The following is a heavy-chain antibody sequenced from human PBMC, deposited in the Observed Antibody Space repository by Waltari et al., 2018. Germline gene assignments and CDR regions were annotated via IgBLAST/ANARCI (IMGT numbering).Heavy chain of an antibody. CDR3: ARVSYYDSSGYPDFDY. Sequence: EVQLVESGGGLVQPGGSLRLSCAASGFTFSSYSMNWVRQAPGKGLEWVSYISSSSSTIYYADSVKGRFTISRDNAKNSLYLQMNSLRAEDTAVYYCARVSYYDSSGYPDFDYWGQGTLVTVSS. CDR1: GFTFSSYS. V-gene: IGHV3-48*04. CDR2: ISSSSSTI. D-gene: IGHD3-22*01. J-gene: IGHJ4*02.